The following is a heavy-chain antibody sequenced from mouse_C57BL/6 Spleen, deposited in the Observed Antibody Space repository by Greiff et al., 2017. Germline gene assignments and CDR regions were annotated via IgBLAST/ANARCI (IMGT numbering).Heavy chain of an antibody. CDR3: ERGGNYGSFDY. Sequence: VQLQQSGAELVKPGASVKISCKASGYAFSSYWMNWVKQRPGKGLEWIGQIYPGDGDTNYNGKFKGKATLTADKSSSTAYMQISSLTSEDSAVYFCERGGNYGSFDYWGQGTTLTVSS. J-gene: IGHJ2*01. V-gene: IGHV1-80*01. CDR2: IYPGDGDT. D-gene: IGHD1-1*01. CDR1: GYAFSSYW.